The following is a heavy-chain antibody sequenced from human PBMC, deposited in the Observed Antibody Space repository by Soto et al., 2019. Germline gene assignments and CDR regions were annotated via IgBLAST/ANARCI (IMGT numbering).Heavy chain of an antibody. CDR2: INTGNGNT. J-gene: IGHJ5*02. CDR1: GYTFTRYA. CDR3: ARNVDYFDP. V-gene: IGHV1-3*04. D-gene: IGHD4-17*01. Sequence: QVQLVQSGAEVNKPGASVKVSCKASGYTFTRYAMHWVRQAPGQGLEWMGWINTGNGNTHYSQKFQGRVTLTRDAAATTAYMELSSLTSEDTAVYYCARNVDYFDPWGQGTLVTVSS.